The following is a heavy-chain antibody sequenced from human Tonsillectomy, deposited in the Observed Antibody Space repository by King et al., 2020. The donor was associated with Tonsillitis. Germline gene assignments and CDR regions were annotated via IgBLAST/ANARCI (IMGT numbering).Heavy chain of an antibody. CDR3: ASTVVVAATPDAFDI. J-gene: IGHJ3*02. CDR2: ISSISSYT. D-gene: IGHD2-15*01. V-gene: IGHV3-11*05. Sequence: VQLVESGGGLVKPGGSLRLSCAASGFTFSDYYMSWIRQAPGKGLEWVSYISSISSYTNSADSVKGRFTISRDNAKNSLYLQMNSLRAEDTAVYYCASTVVVAATPDAFDIWGQGTMVTVSS. CDR1: GFTFSDYY.